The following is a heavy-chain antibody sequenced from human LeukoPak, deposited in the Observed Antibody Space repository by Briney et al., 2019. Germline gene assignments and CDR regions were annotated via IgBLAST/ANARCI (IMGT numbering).Heavy chain of an antibody. Sequence: ASVTVSFMASLYTLTNYYLHWVRPAPGQGVEWMEIINPRDGTTTYAQKFRGRLTMTRDTSTVYMELSSLRSGDTAVYYCARGISVGVHDYWGEGTLVSVCS. CDR2: INPRDGTT. V-gene: IGHV1-46*01. J-gene: IGHJ4*02. CDR1: LYTLTNYY. D-gene: IGHD6-19*01. CDR3: ARGISVGVHDY.